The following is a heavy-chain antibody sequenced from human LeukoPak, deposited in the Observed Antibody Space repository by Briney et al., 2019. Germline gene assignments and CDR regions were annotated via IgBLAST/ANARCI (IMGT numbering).Heavy chain of an antibody. Sequence: ASVKVSCKASGYTFTSYGISWVRQAPGQGLEWMGWINPNSGGTNYAQKFQGRVTMTRDTSISTAYMELSRLRSDDTAVYYCARYDFWSGYSYYFDYWGQGTLVTVSS. CDR3: ARYDFWSGYSYYFDY. D-gene: IGHD3-3*01. V-gene: IGHV1-2*02. CDR2: INPNSGGT. CDR1: GYTFTSYG. J-gene: IGHJ4*02.